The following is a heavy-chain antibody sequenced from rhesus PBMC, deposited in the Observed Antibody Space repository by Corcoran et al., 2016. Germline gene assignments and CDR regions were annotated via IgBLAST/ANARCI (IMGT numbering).Heavy chain of an antibody. CDR1: GDSLSDNY. CDR2: FGGSGGNT. J-gene: IGHJ4*01. D-gene: IGHD3-34*01. Sequence: QVQLQESGPGLVKPSETLSLICVVSGDSLSDNYWNWLRQAPGKGLEWIGYFGGSGGNTYYNPSLKSRVTISTDTSKNQFSLELSSVTAADTAVYYCARSGVTATVYWGQGVLVTVSS. CDR3: ARSGVTATVY. V-gene: IGHV4-165*02.